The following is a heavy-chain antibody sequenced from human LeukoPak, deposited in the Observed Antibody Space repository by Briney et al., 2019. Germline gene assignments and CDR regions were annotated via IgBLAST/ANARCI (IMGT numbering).Heavy chain of an antibody. D-gene: IGHD6-19*01. CDR3: AKGSSGWYYFDY. CDR1: GFTFSSYG. J-gene: IGHJ4*02. Sequence: PGGSLRLSCAASGFTFSSYGMHWVRQAPGKGLEWVAVISYDGSNKYYADSVKGRFTISRDNSKNTLYLQMNSLRAEDTAVYYCAKGSSGWYYFDYWGQGTLVTVSS. V-gene: IGHV3-30*18. CDR2: ISYDGSNK.